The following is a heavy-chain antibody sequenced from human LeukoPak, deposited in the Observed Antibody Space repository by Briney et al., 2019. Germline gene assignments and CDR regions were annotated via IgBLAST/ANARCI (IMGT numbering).Heavy chain of an antibody. Sequence: ASVKVSCKASGYTFTSYGISLVRQAPGQGLEWMGWISAYNGNTNYAQKLQGRVTMTTDTSTSTAYMELRSLRSDDTAVYYCARDRYFDWLVDYWGQGTLVTVSS. CDR1: GYTFTSYG. CDR2: ISAYNGNT. V-gene: IGHV1-18*01. J-gene: IGHJ4*02. D-gene: IGHD3-9*01. CDR3: ARDRYFDWLVDY.